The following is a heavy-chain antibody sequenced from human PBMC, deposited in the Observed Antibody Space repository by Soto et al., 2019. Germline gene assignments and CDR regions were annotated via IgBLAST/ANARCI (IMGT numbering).Heavy chain of an antibody. D-gene: IGHD5-12*01. J-gene: IGHJ4*02. CDR2: MNPNSGDT. CDR1: GYTFTTYD. Sequence: QVQLVQSGAEVKKPGASVKVSCKATGYTFTTYDINWVRQASGQGLEWMGWMNPNSGDTGYAQKFQGRVTMTMDTCISTAYMELSTLTSEDTAVYYCVRGLEWLRNYWGQGTLVTVSS. CDR3: VRGLEWLRNY. V-gene: IGHV1-8*01.